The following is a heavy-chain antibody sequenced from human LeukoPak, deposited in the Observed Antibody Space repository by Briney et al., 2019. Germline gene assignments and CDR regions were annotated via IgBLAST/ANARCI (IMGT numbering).Heavy chain of an antibody. CDR3: AKGGSSIAARLNY. V-gene: IGHV3-30*18. D-gene: IGHD6-6*01. CDR2: ISYDGSNK. CDR1: GFIFSDHY. J-gene: IGHJ4*02. Sequence: GGSLRLSCAASGFIFSDHYMHWVRQAPGKGLEWVAVISYDGSNKYYADSVKGRFTISRDNSKNTLYLQMNSLRAEDTAVYYCAKGGSSIAARLNYWGQGTLVTVSS.